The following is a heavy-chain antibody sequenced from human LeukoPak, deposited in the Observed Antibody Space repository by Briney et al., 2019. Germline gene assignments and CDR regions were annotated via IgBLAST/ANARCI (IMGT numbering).Heavy chain of an antibody. V-gene: IGHV5-51*01. Sequence: GESLKISCQGSGYSFTSYWIGWVRQMPGKGLEWMGIIYPGDSDTRYSPSFQGQVTISADKSISTAYLQWSSLKASDTAMYYCARAPSYSSSSVNNWFDPWGQGTLVTVSS. CDR1: GYSFTSYW. J-gene: IGHJ5*02. CDR3: ARAPSYSSSSVNNWFDP. CDR2: IYPGDSDT. D-gene: IGHD6-6*01.